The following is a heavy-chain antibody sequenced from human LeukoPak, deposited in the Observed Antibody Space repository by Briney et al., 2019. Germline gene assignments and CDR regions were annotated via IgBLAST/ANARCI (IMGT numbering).Heavy chain of an antibody. V-gene: IGHV4-39*01. CDR1: GGSISSSSSY. D-gene: IGHD3-9*01. Sequence: SETLSLTCTVSGGSISSSSSYWGWIRQPPGKGLEWIGNIFYSGTTYYNPSLKSRVPISLDTSKNQFSLRLSSVTAADTAFYYCVRLPTGYPNWFDPWGQGTLVTVSS. J-gene: IGHJ5*02. CDR2: IFYSGTT. CDR3: VRLPTGYPNWFDP.